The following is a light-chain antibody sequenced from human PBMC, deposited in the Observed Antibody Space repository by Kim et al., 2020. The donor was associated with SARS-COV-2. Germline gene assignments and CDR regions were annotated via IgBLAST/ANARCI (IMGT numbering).Light chain of an antibody. CDR1: QSVSSN. CDR3: QQYNNWPPWT. CDR2: GAS. V-gene: IGKV3-15*01. J-gene: IGKJ1*01. Sequence: EIVMTQSPATLSVSPGERATLSCRASQSVSSNLAWYQQKPGQAPRLLIYGASTRATGIPGRFSGSGSGTEFTLTISSLQSEDFALYYCQQYNNWPPWTFGQGTKLEI.